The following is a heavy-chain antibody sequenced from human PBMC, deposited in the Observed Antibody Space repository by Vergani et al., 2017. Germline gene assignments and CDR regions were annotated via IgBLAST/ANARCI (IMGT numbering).Heavy chain of an antibody. Sequence: EVQLLESGGGLVQPGGPLRLSCAASGFTFSSYAMSWVRQAPGKGLEWVSAISGRGESRYYADSVKGRFTISRDNSKNTLYLQMNSLRAEDTAVYYCARVAFGGVIDEGFDYWSQGTLVTVSS. J-gene: IGHJ4*02. CDR1: GFTFSSYA. CDR3: ARVAFGGVIDEGFDY. V-gene: IGHV3-23*01. D-gene: IGHD3-16*02. CDR2: ISGRGESR.